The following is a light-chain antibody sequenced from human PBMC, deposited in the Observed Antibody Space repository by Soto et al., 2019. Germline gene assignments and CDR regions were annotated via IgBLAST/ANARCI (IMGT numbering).Light chain of an antibody. CDR3: CSYAGGYTSYVV. CDR2: DVS. V-gene: IGLV2-11*01. J-gene: IGLJ2*01. CDR1: SSDVGGYNY. Sequence: QSALTQPRSVSGSPGQSVTISCTGTSSDVGGYNYVSWYQQHPGKAPKLMIFDVSKRPSGVPDRFSGSKSGNTASLTISGLQAEDEADYYCCSYAGGYTSYVVFGGGTRSPS.